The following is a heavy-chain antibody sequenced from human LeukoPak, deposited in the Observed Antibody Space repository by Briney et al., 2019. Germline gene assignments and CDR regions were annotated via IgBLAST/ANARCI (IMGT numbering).Heavy chain of an antibody. CDR3: ARGGDIVVVVAATSFWFDP. Sequence: ASVKVSCKASGYTFTSYDINWVRQATGQGLEWMGWMNPNSGNTGYAQKFQGRVTMTRNTSISTAYMELSSLRTEDTAVYYCARGGDIVVVVAATSFWFDPWGQGTLVTVSS. V-gene: IGHV1-8*01. CDR2: MNPNSGNT. CDR1: GYTFTSYD. D-gene: IGHD2-15*01. J-gene: IGHJ5*02.